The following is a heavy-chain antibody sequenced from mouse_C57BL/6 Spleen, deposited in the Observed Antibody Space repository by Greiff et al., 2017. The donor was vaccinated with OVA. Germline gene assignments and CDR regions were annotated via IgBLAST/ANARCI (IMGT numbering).Heavy chain of an antibody. J-gene: IGHJ2*01. Sequence: VQLQQSGPELVKPGASVKISCKASGYTFTDYYMNWVKQSHGKSLEWIGDINPNNGGTSYNQKFKGKATLTVDKSSSTAYMELRSLTSEDSAVYYCAREGLLRSYFDYWGQGTTLTVSS. CDR1: GYTFTDYY. D-gene: IGHD1-1*01. CDR2: INPNNGGT. V-gene: IGHV1-26*01. CDR3: AREGLLRSYFDY.